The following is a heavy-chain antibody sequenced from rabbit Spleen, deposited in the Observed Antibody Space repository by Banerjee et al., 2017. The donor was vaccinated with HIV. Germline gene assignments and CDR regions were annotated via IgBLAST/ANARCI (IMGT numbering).Heavy chain of an antibody. J-gene: IGHJ4*01. V-gene: IGHV1S40*01. CDR2: IYTGVSGST. Sequence: EESGGDLVKPGASLTLTCIASGVSFSGDSFSGDSYMCWVRQAPGKGLECVACIYTGVSGSTYYASWAKGRFAISKTSSTTVTLQMTSLTAADTATYFCAGDAHVAADGAKLWGQGTLVTVS. CDR1: GVSFSGDSFSGDSY. CDR3: AGDAHVAADGAKL. D-gene: IGHD5-1*01.